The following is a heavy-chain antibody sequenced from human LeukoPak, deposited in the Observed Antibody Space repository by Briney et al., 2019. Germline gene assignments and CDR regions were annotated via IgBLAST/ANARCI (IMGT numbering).Heavy chain of an antibody. CDR3: AKGLGGSPFDY. CDR1: GFTFSSYA. Sequence: GGSLRLSCAASGFTFSSYAMTWVRQAPGKGLEWVSAISGSGGSTYYADSVKGRFTISRDSSKNTLSLQMNSLRAEDTAVYYCAKGLGGSPFDYWGQGTLVTVSS. D-gene: IGHD2-15*01. V-gene: IGHV3-23*01. CDR2: ISGSGGST. J-gene: IGHJ4*02.